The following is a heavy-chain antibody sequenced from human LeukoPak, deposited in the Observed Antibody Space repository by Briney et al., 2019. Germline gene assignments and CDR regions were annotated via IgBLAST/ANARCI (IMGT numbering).Heavy chain of an antibody. J-gene: IGHJ4*02. Sequence: ASVKVSCKASGYTFTNYDINWVRQATGPGLEWMGWININSGNTGYEQKFQGRVTMTRDTSISTAYMEVSSLRYDDTAVYYCARVTGSIDYWGQGTLVTVSS. CDR3: ARVTGSIDY. CDR1: GYTFTNYD. CDR2: ININSGNT. D-gene: IGHD1-26*01. V-gene: IGHV1-8*01.